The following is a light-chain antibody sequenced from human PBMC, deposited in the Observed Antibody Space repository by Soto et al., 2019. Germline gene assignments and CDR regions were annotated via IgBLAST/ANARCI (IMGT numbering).Light chain of an antibody. Sequence: AIQLTQSPSSLSASVGDRVTITCRASQGISSALAWYQQKPGKAPKLLIYDASSLESGVPSRFRGSGSGTDFHLTISSRQPEDFAAYYCQHFNSYPLTLGGGTKVEIK. CDR3: QHFNSYPLT. CDR1: QGISSA. J-gene: IGKJ4*01. V-gene: IGKV1-13*02. CDR2: DAS.